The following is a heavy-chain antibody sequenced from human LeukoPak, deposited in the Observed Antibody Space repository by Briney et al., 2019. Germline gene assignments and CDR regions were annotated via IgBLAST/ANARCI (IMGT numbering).Heavy chain of an antibody. CDR1: GYSISSGYY. CDR3: ARQGRWLQTAHDY. CDR2: IYHSGST. V-gene: IGHV4-38-2*01. D-gene: IGHD5-24*01. Sequence: PSETLSLTCAASGYSISSGYYWGWIRQPPGKGLEWIGSIYHSGSTYYNPSLKSRVTISVDTSKNQFSLKLSSVTAADTAVYYCARQGRWLQTAHDYWGQGTLVTVSS. J-gene: IGHJ4*02.